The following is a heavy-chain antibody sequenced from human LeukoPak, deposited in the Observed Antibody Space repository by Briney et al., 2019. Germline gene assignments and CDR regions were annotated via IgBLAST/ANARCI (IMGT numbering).Heavy chain of an antibody. CDR3: ARGMRKGRLVGGHYYYYYMDV. J-gene: IGHJ6*03. D-gene: IGHD2-8*02. CDR1: GFTFSRYW. CDR2: INEDGSEK. Sequence: GGSLRLSCVASGFTFSRYWMSWVRQAPGEGLEWVANINEDGSEKYFVGSVRGRFTISRDNAKNSLYLQMNSLRAEDTAVYYCARGMRKGRLVGGHYYYYYMDVWGKGTTVTISS. V-gene: IGHV3-7*03.